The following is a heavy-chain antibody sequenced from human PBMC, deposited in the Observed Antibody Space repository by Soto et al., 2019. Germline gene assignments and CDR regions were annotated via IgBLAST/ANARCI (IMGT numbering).Heavy chain of an antibody. D-gene: IGHD5-12*01. CDR1: GGTFSSYA. Sequence: QVQLVQSGAGVKKPGSSVKVSCMASGGTFSSYAISWVRQAPGQGLEWMGGIIPIFGTADYAQKFQGRVTITADESTSTAYMELSSLRSEDTAVYYCARDLPEMATTKVIYGMDVWGQGTTVTVSS. J-gene: IGHJ6*02. V-gene: IGHV1-69*12. CDR3: ARDLPEMATTKVIYGMDV. CDR2: IIPIFGTA.